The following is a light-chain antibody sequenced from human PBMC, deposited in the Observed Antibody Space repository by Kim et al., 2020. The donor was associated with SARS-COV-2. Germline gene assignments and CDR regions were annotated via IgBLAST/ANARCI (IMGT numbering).Light chain of an antibody. V-gene: IGLV2-8*01. Sequence: QSVTISCTGTSRDIGGYNYVSWYQQHPGTAPKLMIYDVTKRPSGVPDRFSGSKSGNTASLTVSGLQAEDEADYYCISYAGSNNLWVFGGGTQLTVL. J-gene: IGLJ3*02. CDR1: SRDIGGYNY. CDR3: ISYAGSNNLWV. CDR2: DVT.